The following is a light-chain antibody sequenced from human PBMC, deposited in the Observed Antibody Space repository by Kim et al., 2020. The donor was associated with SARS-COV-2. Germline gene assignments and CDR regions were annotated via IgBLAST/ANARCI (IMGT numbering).Light chain of an antibody. CDR3: QTWGTGIRV. J-gene: IGLJ3*02. Sequence: SVKLTCTLSRGHSSYAISWHQQQPEKGPRYLMKLNSDGSHSKGDGIPDRFSGSSSGAERYLTISSLQSEDEADYYCQTWGTGIRVFGGGTQLTVL. CDR2: LNSDGSH. V-gene: IGLV4-69*01. CDR1: RGHSSYA.